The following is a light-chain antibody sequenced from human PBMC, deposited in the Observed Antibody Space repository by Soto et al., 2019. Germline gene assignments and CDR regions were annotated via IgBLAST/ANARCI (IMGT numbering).Light chain of an antibody. CDR1: SSNIGAGYD. CDR3: QSYDSSLSVV. V-gene: IGLV1-40*01. Sequence: QSALTQPPSVSGAPGQRVTISCTGSSSNIGAGYDVHWYQQLPGTAPKLLIYGNSNRPSRVPDRFSGSKSGTSASLAITGLQAEDEADYYCQSYDSSLSVVFGGGTKLTVL. J-gene: IGLJ2*01. CDR2: GNS.